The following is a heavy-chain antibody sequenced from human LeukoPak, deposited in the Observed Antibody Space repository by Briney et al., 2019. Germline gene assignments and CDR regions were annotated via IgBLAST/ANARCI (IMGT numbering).Heavy chain of an antibody. CDR3: ITDPGDYENF. D-gene: IGHD4-17*01. CDR1: GFSFSNAW. Sequence: GGSLRLSCAASGFSFSNAWMSWVRQAPGKGLEWVGRIKSKSDGEKRDYAAPVRGRFAISRDDSKNTLFLLMNSLKTDDTAVYFCITDPGDYENFWGQGTLVTVSS. V-gene: IGHV3-15*01. CDR2: IKSKSDGEKR. J-gene: IGHJ4*02.